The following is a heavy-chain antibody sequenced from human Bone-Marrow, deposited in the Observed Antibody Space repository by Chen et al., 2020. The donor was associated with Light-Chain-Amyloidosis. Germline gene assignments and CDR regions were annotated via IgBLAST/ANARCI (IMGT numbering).Heavy chain of an antibody. V-gene: IGHV5-51*01. CDR2: IYPDDSDA. Sequence: EVQLEQSGPEVKKPGESLKISCKGSGYTFPNYWIGWVRQMPGKGLEWMGVIYPDDSDARYSPSFEGQVTISADKSITTAYLPWRSLKASDTAMYYCARRRDGYNFDYWGHGTLVTVSS. D-gene: IGHD5-12*01. CDR3: ARRRDGYNFDY. J-gene: IGHJ4*01. CDR1: GYTFPNYW.